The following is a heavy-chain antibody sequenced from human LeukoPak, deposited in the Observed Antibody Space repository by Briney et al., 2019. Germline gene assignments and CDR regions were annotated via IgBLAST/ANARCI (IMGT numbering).Heavy chain of an antibody. CDR2: INAGNGKT. V-gene: IGHV1-3*01. CDR3: ARGIWSSHNKDYYFDY. D-gene: IGHD2-21*01. CDR1: GYTFTNYA. J-gene: IGHJ4*02. Sequence: GASVKGSCKASGYTFTNYAMNWVRQAPGQRLEWMGWINAGNGKTKSSQRFQDRVTITRDTSASTAYMELNSLRSEDTAVYYGARGIWSSHNKDYYFDYWGQGSLVTVSS.